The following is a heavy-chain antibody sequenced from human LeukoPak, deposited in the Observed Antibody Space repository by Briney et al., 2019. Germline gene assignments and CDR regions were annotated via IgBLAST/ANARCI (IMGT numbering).Heavy chain of an antibody. CDR1: VGSISSGNW. V-gene: IGHV4-4*02. D-gene: IGHD2-2*02. CDR2: TYHNGTP. Sequence: PSETLSLTCAVPVGSISSGNWWSWVRQSPGKGLEWIGETYHNGTPNYNPSLKSRVTISADKFKNHFSLKLTSVTAADTAVYYCATAPILRGEGGEHYKYGMDVWGQGTTVTVSS. J-gene: IGHJ6*02. CDR3: ATAPILRGEGGEHYKYGMDV.